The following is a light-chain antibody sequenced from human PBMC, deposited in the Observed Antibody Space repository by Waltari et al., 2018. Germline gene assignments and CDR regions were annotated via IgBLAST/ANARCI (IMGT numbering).Light chain of an antibody. CDR2: AAS. V-gene: IGKV3-20*01. J-gene: IGKJ4*01. Sequence: EIVLTQSPGPLSLSPGERATLSCRASQSVSSYYLAWYQHKPGQAPRLVIYAASSRAAGIPDRFSGSGSGTDFTLTISGLEPEDFAVYYCQQYGTSPPLTFGGGTKVEIK. CDR3: QQYGTSPPLT. CDR1: QSVSSYY.